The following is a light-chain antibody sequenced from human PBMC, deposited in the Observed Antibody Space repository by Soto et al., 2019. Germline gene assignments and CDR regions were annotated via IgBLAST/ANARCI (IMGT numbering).Light chain of an antibody. Sequence: EIVLTQSPGTLSLSPGERATISCRASQSVSSSYLAWYQQKPGQAPRLLIYGASSRATGIPDRFSGSGSGTDFTLTISRLQSQDFAVYYCQQYGSSPPITFGQGTRLEIK. CDR1: QSVSSSY. CDR3: QQYGSSPPIT. V-gene: IGKV3-20*01. J-gene: IGKJ5*01. CDR2: GAS.